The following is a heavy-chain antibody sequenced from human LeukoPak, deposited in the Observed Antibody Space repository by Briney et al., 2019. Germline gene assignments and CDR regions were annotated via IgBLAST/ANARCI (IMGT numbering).Heavy chain of an antibody. CDR2: IYYTGGT. CDR1: GGSISGYY. D-gene: IGHD6-19*01. Sequence: SETLSLTCTVSGGSISGYYWSWIRQSPGRGLEWIGYIYYTGGTAYNPSLRSRFSISVDTSKNQFSLKLSSVTAADTAVYYCARHSSGWSGAAYDIWGQGTLVTVSS. V-gene: IGHV4-59*08. J-gene: IGHJ3*02. CDR3: ARHSSGWSGAAYDI.